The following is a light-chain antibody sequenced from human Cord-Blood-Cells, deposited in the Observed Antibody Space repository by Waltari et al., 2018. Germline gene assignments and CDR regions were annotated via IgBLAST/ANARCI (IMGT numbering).Light chain of an antibody. CDR2: DVS. J-gene: IGLJ3*02. CDR3: SSYTSSSTWV. Sequence: QSALTQPASVSGSPGQSITISCTGTSSDVVGYNYVSWSQQPPGKAPKLMIYDVSKRPSGVSNRFSGSKAGNTASLTISGLQAEDEADYYCSSYTSSSTWVFGGGTKLTVL. V-gene: IGLV2-14*01. CDR1: SSDVVGYNY.